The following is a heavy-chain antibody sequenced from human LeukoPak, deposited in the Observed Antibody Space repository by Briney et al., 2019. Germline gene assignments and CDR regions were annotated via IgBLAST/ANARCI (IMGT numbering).Heavy chain of an antibody. CDR2: MSPNSGDT. D-gene: IGHD7-27*01. CDR3: ARGPPNWGYDY. Sequence: GASVTVSCKASGGTFSSYAINWVRQATGQRPEWMGWMSPNSGDTGYAQKFQDRVTMTRNTSISTAYMELSSLRSDDAAVYYCARGPPNWGYDYWGPGTLVTVSS. J-gene: IGHJ4*02. CDR1: GGTFSSYA. V-gene: IGHV1-8*02.